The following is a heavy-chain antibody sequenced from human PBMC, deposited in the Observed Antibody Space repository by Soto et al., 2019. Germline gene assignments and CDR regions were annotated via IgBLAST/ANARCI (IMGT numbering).Heavy chain of an antibody. Sequence: SVKVSCKASGGTFSSYAISWVRQAPGQGLEWMGGIIPIFGTANYAQKFQGRVTITADESTSTAYMELSSLRSEVTAVYYCAREYSSSSGFDYWGQGTLVTVSS. V-gene: IGHV1-69*13. CDR1: GGTFSSYA. J-gene: IGHJ4*02. CDR2: IIPIFGTA. CDR3: AREYSSSSGFDY. D-gene: IGHD6-6*01.